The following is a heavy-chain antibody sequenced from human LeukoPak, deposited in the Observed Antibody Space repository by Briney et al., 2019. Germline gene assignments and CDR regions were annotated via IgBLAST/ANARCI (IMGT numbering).Heavy chain of an antibody. CDR1: GGTFSSYA. CDR3: ASHSSGYNWFDP. CDR2: IIPIFGTA. D-gene: IGHD6-19*01. J-gene: IGHJ5*02. Sequence: ASVKVSCKASGGTFSSYAISWVRQASGQGLEWMGGIIPIFGTANYAQKFQGRVTITADESTSTAYMELSSLRSEDTAVYYCASHSSGYNWFDPWGQGTLVTVSS. V-gene: IGHV1-69*13.